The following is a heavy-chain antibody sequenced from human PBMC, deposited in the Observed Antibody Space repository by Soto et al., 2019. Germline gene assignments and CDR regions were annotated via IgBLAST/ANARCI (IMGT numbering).Heavy chain of an antibody. Sequence: EVQLVESGGGLVQPGGSLRLSCAASGFTASDHYMDWVRQAPGNGLEWIGRSRNKHNSYTTEYAASVKGRFTISRDESKNSVYRQMNSLKTEDTAVYYCGRGEATAVHDNSPGWAVWGQGTTVTV. CDR2: SRNKHNSYTT. D-gene: IGHD6-13*01. CDR1: GFTASDHY. V-gene: IGHV3-72*01. CDR3: GRGEATAVHDNSPGWAV. J-gene: IGHJ6*02.